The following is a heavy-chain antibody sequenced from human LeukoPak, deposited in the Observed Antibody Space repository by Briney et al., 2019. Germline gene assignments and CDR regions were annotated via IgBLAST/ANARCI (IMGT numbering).Heavy chain of an antibody. Sequence: SETLSLTCTVSGGSFSGGGYYWSWIRQHPEKGLEWIGYIYYSGSTYYNPSLKSRVTISLDTSKNQFSLKLSSVTAADTAVYYCARERDYGFIDYWGQGTLVTVSS. CDR3: ARERDYGFIDY. CDR1: GGSFSGGGYY. V-gene: IGHV4-31*03. D-gene: IGHD4-17*01. CDR2: IYYSGST. J-gene: IGHJ4*02.